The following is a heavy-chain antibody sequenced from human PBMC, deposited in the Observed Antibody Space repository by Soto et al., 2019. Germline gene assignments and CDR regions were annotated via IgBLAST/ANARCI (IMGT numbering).Heavy chain of an antibody. Sequence: GGSLRLSCTASGFTFGDYAMSWFRQAPGKGLEWVGFIRSKAYGGTTEYAAAVKGRFTISRDDSKSIAYLQMNSLKTQDTAVYYCTGLVDFGVVNKGYYYYYMDVWGKGTTVTVSS. J-gene: IGHJ6*03. CDR1: GFTFGDYA. V-gene: IGHV3-49*03. CDR2: IRSKAYGGTT. CDR3: TGLVDFGVVNKGYYYYYMDV. D-gene: IGHD3-3*01.